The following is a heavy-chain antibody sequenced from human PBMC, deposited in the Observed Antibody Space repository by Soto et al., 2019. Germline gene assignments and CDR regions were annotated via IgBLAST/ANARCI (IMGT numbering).Heavy chain of an antibody. Sequence: QVQLVQSRAEMKKPGTSVKVSCKASGGTFSSYAINWVRQAPGQGLEWMGGIIPISGTANYAHKFQGRVTITADEPTSTVYMELTRLRSEDTAVYYCVRLGWYYFESSGVMVRGWCQGTKVTVSS. CDR3: VRLGWYYFESSGVMVRG. CDR2: IIPISGTA. CDR1: GGTFSSYA. D-gene: IGHD3-22*01. V-gene: IGHV1-69*12. J-gene: IGHJ3*01.